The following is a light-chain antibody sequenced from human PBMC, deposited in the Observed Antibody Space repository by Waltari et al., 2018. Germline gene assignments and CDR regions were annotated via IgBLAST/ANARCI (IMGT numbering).Light chain of an antibody. Sequence: YVLTQSPSVSVVPGKTAWITCGGKDIGSQSVHWYQQKSGQAPVLVLSYDRDRPSGIPERFTGSNSGNTATLTISRVEAGDEADYYCQVWYRDGDRSVIFGGGTKLTVL. CDR2: YDR. J-gene: IGLJ2*01. CDR3: QVWYRDGDRSVI. CDR1: DIGSQS. V-gene: IGLV3-21*04.